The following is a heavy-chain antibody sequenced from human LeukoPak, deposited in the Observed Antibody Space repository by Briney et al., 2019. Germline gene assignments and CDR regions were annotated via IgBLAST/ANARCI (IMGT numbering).Heavy chain of an antibody. Sequence: GGSLRLSCAASGFTFSNYSMNWVRQAPGKGLEWVSDISSSDSSIYYADSVKGRFTISRDNAKNSLYLQMNSLRAEDTAVYYCARGYYDSSGYPTFDYWGQGNLVTVSS. CDR1: GFTFSNYS. D-gene: IGHD3-22*01. V-gene: IGHV3-48*01. CDR2: ISSSDSSI. CDR3: ARGYYDSSGYPTFDY. J-gene: IGHJ4*02.